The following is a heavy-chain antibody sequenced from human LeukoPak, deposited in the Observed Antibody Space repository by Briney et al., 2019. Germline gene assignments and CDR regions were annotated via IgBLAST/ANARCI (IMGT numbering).Heavy chain of an antibody. D-gene: IGHD1-26*01. CDR2: ISGSNSYI. Sequence: GGSLRLSCAASGFTFNSYSMNWVRQAPGKGLEWVSSISGSNSYIYYADSMKGRFTISRDNAKNSLYLQMNSLRAEDTAVYYCAKDGSVGATIDYWGQGTLVTVSS. CDR1: GFTFNSYS. J-gene: IGHJ4*02. V-gene: IGHV3-21*01. CDR3: AKDGSVGATIDY.